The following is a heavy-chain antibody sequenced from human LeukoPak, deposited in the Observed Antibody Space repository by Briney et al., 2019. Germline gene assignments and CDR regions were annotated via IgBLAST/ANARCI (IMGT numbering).Heavy chain of an antibody. V-gene: IGHV4-39*01. D-gene: IGHD6-19*01. CDR1: GGSTSSSNYY. Sequence: SETLSLTCTVSGGSTSSSNYYWGWIRQPPGKGLEWIGSIYYSGNTYYNPSLKSRVSVSVDTSRNQFSLRLSSVTAADTAIYYCARHSIAVTDDCWGQGTLVTVSS. CDR2: IYYSGNT. CDR3: ARHSIAVTDDC. J-gene: IGHJ4*02.